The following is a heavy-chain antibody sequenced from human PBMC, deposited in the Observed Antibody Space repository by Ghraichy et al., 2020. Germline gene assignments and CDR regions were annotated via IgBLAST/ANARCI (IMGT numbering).Heavy chain of an antibody. CDR2: ISSSSSTI. V-gene: IGHV3-48*01. J-gene: IGHJ4*02. D-gene: IGHD3-22*01. Sequence: GGSLRLSCAAPGFTFSSYSMNWVRQAPGKGLEWVSYISSSSSTIYYADSVKGRFTISRDNAKNSLYLQMNSLRAEDTAVYYCARDVMKYYYDSSGYYGGWGQGTLVTVSS. CDR3: ARDVMKYYYDSSGYYGG. CDR1: GFTFSSYS.